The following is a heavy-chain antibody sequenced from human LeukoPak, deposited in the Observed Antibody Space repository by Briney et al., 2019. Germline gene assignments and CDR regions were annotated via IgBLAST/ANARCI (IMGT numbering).Heavy chain of an antibody. J-gene: IGHJ4*02. CDR3: ARHGIVVVMYFDY. D-gene: IGHD3-22*01. CDR1: GGSISSSSYY. CDR2: IYYSGST. V-gene: IGHV4-39*01. Sequence: SETLSLTCTVSGGSISSSSYYWGWIRQPPGKGLEWIGSIYYSGSTYYNPSLKSRVTISVDTSKNQFSLRLSSVTAADTAVYYCARHGIVVVMYFDYWGQGTLVTVSS.